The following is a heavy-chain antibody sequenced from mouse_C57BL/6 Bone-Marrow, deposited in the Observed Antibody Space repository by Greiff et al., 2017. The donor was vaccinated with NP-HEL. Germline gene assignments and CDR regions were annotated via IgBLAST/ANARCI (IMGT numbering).Heavy chain of an antibody. V-gene: IGHV1-69*01. CDR1: GYTFTSYW. J-gene: IGHJ2*01. CDR2: IDPSDSYT. D-gene: IGHD2-1*01. CDR3: ARGGNYHYFDY. Sequence: QVHVKQPGAELVMPGASVKLSCKASGYTFTSYWMHWVKQRPGQGLEWIGEIDPSDSYTNYNQKFKGKSTLTVDKSSSTAYMQLSSLTSEDSAVYYCARGGNYHYFDYWGQGTTLTVSS.